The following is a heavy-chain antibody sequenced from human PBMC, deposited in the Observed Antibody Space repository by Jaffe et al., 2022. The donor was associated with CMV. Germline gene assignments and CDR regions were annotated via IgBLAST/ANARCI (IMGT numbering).Heavy chain of an antibody. CDR2: ISSSSSYT. J-gene: IGHJ4*02. CDR1: GFTFSDYY. CDR3: ARIARSGWYPQF. Sequence: QVQLVESGGGLVKPGGSLRLSCAASGFTFSDYYMSWIRQAPGKGLEWVSYISSSSSYTNYADSVKGRFTISRDNAKNSLYLQMNSLRAEDTAVYYCARIARSGWYPQFWGQGTLVTVSS. D-gene: IGHD6-19*01. V-gene: IGHV3-11*06.